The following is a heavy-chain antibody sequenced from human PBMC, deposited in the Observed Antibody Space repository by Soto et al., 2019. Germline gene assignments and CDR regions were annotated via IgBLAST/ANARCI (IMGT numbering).Heavy chain of an antibody. CDR3: ARGKYTYGTDY. D-gene: IGHD5-18*01. J-gene: IGHJ4*02. CDR2: ISYGSGTI. CDR1: GFTFSSFG. Sequence: GGSLRLSCAASGFTFSSFGMNWVRQAPGKGLEWLSYISYGSGTIYYADSVKGRFTISRDNAKNSLYLQMNSLRDDDTAVYYCARGKYTYGTDYWGQGTLVTVSS. V-gene: IGHV3-48*02.